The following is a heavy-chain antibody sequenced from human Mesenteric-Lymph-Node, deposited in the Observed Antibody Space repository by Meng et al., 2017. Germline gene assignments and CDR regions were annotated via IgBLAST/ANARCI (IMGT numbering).Heavy chain of an antibody. V-gene: IGHV3-15*01. J-gene: IGHJ4*02. Sequence: ELLLVECGGGLVQPWGSLRRSCAVSGFTFHNAWMNWVRQPPGKGLEWVGRIKTKTDGGTTDYAAPVKGRFTISRDDSTNTLYLEMNSLKAEDTAVYYCTTIVHYWGQGTLVTVSS. CDR2: IKTKTDGGTT. D-gene: IGHD2-15*01. CDR1: GFTFHNAW. CDR3: TTIVHY.